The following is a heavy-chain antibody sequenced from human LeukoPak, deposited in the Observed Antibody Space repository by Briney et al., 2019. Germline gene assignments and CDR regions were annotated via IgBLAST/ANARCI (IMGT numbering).Heavy chain of an antibody. CDR3: ARDLDDYYDSSGYGDY. CDR2: ISYDGSNK. CDR1: GFTFSSYA. J-gene: IGHJ4*02. D-gene: IGHD3-22*01. Sequence: GGSLRLSCAASGFTFSSYAMHRVRQAPGKGPEWVAVISYDGSNKYYADSVKGRFTISRDNSKNTLYLQMNSLRAEDTAVYYCARDLDDYYDSSGYGDYWGQGTLVTVSS. V-gene: IGHV3-30-3*01.